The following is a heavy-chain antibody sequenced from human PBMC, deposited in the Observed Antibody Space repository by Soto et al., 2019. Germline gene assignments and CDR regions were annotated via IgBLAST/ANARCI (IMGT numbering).Heavy chain of an antibody. V-gene: IGHV3-15*06. CDR1: GFTFSNAW. CDR2: IKTRGEGATT. Sequence: PGGSLRLSCVASGFTFSNAWMNWVRQAPGKGLEWVGRIKTRGEGATTNYAAPVKDRFIISRDDSKMTLNLQMNSLKTEDTAIYNCTTDSRWAVAGRPPQDYWGQGTLVTVSS. CDR3: TTDSRWAVAGRPPQDY. J-gene: IGHJ4*02. D-gene: IGHD1-26*01.